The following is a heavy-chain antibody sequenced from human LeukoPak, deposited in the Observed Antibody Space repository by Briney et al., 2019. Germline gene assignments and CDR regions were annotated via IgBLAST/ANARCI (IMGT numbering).Heavy chain of an antibody. CDR1: GLTFKNFA. CDR2: TRGDEDST. Sequence: PGGSLRLSCAASGLTFKNFAMSWVRPAPGKGLEWLAVTRGDEDSTHYADSVRGHFVISTDNSKNTSFLHMNSLRAEDTAVYYCTIDRMTGFSSGWHFGYWGQGTLVTVSS. V-gene: IGHV3-23*01. J-gene: IGHJ4*02. CDR3: TIDRMTGFSSGWHFGY. D-gene: IGHD6-19*01.